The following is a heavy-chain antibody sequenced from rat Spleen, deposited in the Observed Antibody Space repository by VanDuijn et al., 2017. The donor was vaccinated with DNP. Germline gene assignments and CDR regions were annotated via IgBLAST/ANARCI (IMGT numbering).Heavy chain of an antibody. Sequence: QVQLKESGPGLVQPSQTLSLTCTVSGFSLTSYHVHWVRQPPGTGLEWMGRVQSGGNKDYSSGLRSRLSISRDTSKSQVFLKMNSVQTEDTAMYFCARSLATVAPTGAMDAWGQGTSVTVSS. J-gene: IGHJ4*01. CDR2: VQSGGNK. V-gene: IGHV2-27*01. D-gene: IGHD1-3*01. CDR1: GFSLTSYH. CDR3: ARSLATVAPTGAMDA.